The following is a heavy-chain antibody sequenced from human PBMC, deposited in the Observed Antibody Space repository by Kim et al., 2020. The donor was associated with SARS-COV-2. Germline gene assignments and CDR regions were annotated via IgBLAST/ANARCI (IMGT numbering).Heavy chain of an antibody. V-gene: IGHV3-48*03. CDR1: GLTINSYE. J-gene: IGHJ6*02. D-gene: IGHD3-10*01. Sequence: GGSLRLSCTGSGLTINSYEMNWVRQAPGKGLELIAYISGSGTTTYYADSVKGRFTITRDNAKNSVFLQMNSLRVDDTAVYFCTGGSGSYFGYRLHYYGLDVWGQGTTVTVSS. CDR2: ISGSGTTT. CDR3: TGGSGSYFGYRLHYYGLDV.